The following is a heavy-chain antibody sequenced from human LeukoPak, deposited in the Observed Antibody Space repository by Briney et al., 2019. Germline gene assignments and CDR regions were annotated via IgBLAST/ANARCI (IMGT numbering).Heavy chain of an antibody. CDR1: GFSLSSYA. CDR2: ISGSGGST. V-gene: IGHV3-23*01. J-gene: IGHJ4*02. D-gene: IGHD2-21*01. CDR3: AKESRSLPYYYFDY. Sequence: GGSLRLSCTVSGFSLSSYALSWVRRAPGKGLEWVSIISGSGGSTYYADSVKGRFTISRDNTQNTLYLQMNSLSAEDTAVYYCAKESRSLPYYYFDYWGQGTLVTVSS.